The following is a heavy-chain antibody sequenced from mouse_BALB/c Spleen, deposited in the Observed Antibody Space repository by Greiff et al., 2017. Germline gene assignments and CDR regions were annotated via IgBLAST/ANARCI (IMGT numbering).Heavy chain of an antibody. D-gene: IGHD1-1*01. V-gene: IGHV5-9*03. CDR1: GFTFSSYT. CDR3: ARGGKLRDAMDY. J-gene: IGHJ4*01. Sequence: EVQLQESGGGLVKPGGSLKLSCAASGFTFSSYTMSWVRQTPEKRLEWVATISSGGGNTYYPDSVKGRFTISRDNAKNNLYLQMSSLRSEDTALYYCARGGKLRDAMDYWGQGTSVTVSS. CDR2: ISSGGGNT.